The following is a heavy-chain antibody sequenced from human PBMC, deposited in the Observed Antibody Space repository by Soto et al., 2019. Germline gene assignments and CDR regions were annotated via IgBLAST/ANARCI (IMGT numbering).Heavy chain of an antibody. Sequence: ASVKVSCKASGYTFTGYYMHWVRQAPGQGLEWMGWINPRTAKSNYAQKFEGWVTITADESTSTAYMELSSLRSEDTAVYYCAREGLVLVPTTVNSDYYYYAMDAWGQGTTVTVSS. CDR2: INPRTAKS. V-gene: IGHV1-2*04. CDR1: GYTFTGYY. D-gene: IGHD2-2*01. J-gene: IGHJ6*02. CDR3: AREGLVLVPTTVNSDYYYYAMDA.